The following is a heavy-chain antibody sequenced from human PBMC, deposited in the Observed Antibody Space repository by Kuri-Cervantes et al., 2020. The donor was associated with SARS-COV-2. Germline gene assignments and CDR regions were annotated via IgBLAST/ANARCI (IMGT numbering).Heavy chain of an antibody. V-gene: IGHV3-21*01. CDR1: GFTFNTYT. Sequence: GESLKISCVASGFTFNTYTINWVRQAPGKALEWVSSISGSGSYMYYADSVKGRFTISKDSAKNSLFLQMNSLRVEDTAVYYCARDGLGGDVHYYDILTGYYPYYMDVWGKGTTVTVSS. D-gene: IGHD3-9*01. CDR3: ARDGLGGDVHYYDILTGYYPYYMDV. J-gene: IGHJ6*03. CDR2: ISGSGSYM.